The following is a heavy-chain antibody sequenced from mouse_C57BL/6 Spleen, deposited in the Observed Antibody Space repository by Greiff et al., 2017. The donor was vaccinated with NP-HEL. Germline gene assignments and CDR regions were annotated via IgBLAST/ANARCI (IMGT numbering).Heavy chain of an antibody. CDR1: GFTFSDYG. CDR3: ARGVLRSYWYFDV. CDR2: ISSGRSTI. V-gene: IGHV5-17*01. Sequence: EVQLVESGGGLVKPGGSLKLSCAASGFTFSDYGMHWVRQAPEKGLEWVAYISSGRSTIYYADTVKGRFTISRDNAKNTLFLQMTSLRSEDTAMYYCARGVLRSYWYFDVWGTGTTVTVSS. D-gene: IGHD1-1*01. J-gene: IGHJ1*03.